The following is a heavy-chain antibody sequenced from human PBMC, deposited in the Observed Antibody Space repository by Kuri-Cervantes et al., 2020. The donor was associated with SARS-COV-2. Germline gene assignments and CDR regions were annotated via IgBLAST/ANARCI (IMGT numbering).Heavy chain of an antibody. V-gene: IGHV1-69*04. D-gene: IGHD4-17*01. J-gene: IGHJ4*02. Sequence: SVKVSCKASGGTFSSYAISWVRQAPGQGLEWMGRIIPILGIANYAQKFQGRVTITADKSTSTAYMGLSSLRSEDTAVYYCARLSGLSTVTTSRPYWGQGTLVTVSS. CDR1: GGTFSSYA. CDR2: IIPILGIA. CDR3: ARLSGLSTVTTSRPY.